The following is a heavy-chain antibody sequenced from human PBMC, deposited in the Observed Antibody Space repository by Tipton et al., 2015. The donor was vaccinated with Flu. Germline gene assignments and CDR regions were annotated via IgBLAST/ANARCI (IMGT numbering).Heavy chain of an antibody. CDR3: AHTYYDFWSGYYTHYYYSGMDV. Sequence: QLVQSGAEVKKPGASVKVSCKASGYTFTSYGISWVRQAPGQGLEWMGWISAYNGNTNYAQKLQGRVTMTTDTSTSTAYMELRSLRSDDTAVYYCAHTYYDFWSGYYTHYYYSGMDVWGQGTTVTVSS. J-gene: IGHJ6*02. CDR1: GYTFTSYG. D-gene: IGHD3-3*01. V-gene: IGHV1-18*01. CDR2: ISAYNGNT.